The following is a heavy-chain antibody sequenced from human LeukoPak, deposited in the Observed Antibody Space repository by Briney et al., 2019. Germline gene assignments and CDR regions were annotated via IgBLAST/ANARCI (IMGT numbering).Heavy chain of an antibody. D-gene: IGHD6-13*01. Sequence: WASVTVSCKASGGTFTSYAISWVRQAPGQGLEWMGGIIPIFGTANYAQKFQGRVTMTRDMSTSTVYMELSSLRSEDTAVYYCARVSAAGTDFDYWGQGTLVTVSS. CDR1: GGTFTSYA. CDR3: ARVSAAGTDFDY. CDR2: IIPIFGTA. V-gene: IGHV1-69*05. J-gene: IGHJ4*02.